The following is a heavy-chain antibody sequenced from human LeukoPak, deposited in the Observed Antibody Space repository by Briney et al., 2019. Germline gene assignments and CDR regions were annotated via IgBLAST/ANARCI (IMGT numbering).Heavy chain of an antibody. D-gene: IGHD6-13*01. CDR2: INPNSGGT. V-gene: IGHV1-2*02. J-gene: IGHJ4*02. Sequence: PVASVKVSCKASGYTFTGYYMHWVRQAPGQGLEWMGWINPNSGGTKYAQNFQGRVTMTSDTSISTAYMELSRLRSDDTAVYYCARARIGAAGSLEYWGQGTLVTVSS. CDR1: GYTFTGYY. CDR3: ARARIGAAGSLEY.